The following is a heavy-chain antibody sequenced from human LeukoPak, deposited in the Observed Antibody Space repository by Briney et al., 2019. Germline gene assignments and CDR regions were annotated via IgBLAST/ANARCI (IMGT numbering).Heavy chain of an antibody. CDR3: ARERRGVATGFDY. V-gene: IGHV3-11*04. J-gene: IGHJ4*02. Sequence: GGSLRLSCVASGFNFSDYYMSWIRQAPGKGLEWISYITNSVSTIYYADSVKGRFTISRDNAKNSLYLQMNSLRAEDTAVYYCARERRGVATGFDYWGQGTLLTVSS. CDR2: ITNSVSTI. CDR1: GFNFSDYY. D-gene: IGHD5-12*01.